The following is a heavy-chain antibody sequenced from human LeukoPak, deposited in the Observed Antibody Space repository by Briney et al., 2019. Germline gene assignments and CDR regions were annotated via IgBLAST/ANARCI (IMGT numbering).Heavy chain of an antibody. D-gene: IGHD3-9*01. V-gene: IGHV3-30*18. Sequence: GGSLRLSFSTPGFTLSSYCMHRVPQAPGWGLERVQVLSYDGSNKYYADSVKGRFTISRDNSKNTLYLQMNSLRAEDTAVYYCAKDGVRYFDWLGVVDYWGQGTLVTVSS. CDR1: GFTLSSYC. CDR3: AKDGVRYFDWLGVVDY. J-gene: IGHJ4*02. CDR2: LSYDGSNK.